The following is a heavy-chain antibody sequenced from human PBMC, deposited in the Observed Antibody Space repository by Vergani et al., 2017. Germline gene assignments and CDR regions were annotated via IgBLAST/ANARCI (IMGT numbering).Heavy chain of an antibody. CDR2: IYSTGST. V-gene: IGHV4-59*13. Sequence: QVQLEESGPGLVKPSETLSLTCTVSGGSFNTYYWSWIRQSPGKGLEWIGYIYSTGSTNYNPSLNSRLTMSVDTSKNQFSLKLSSVTAADTAVYFCARVMYRDEASTGYRLEGLDIWGQGTTVTISS. D-gene: IGHD3-9*01. J-gene: IGHJ6*02. CDR1: GGSFNTYY. CDR3: ARVMYRDEASTGYRLEGLDI.